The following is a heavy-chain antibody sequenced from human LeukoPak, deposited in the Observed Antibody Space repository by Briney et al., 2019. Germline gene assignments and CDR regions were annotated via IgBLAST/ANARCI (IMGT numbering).Heavy chain of an antibody. CDR1: GFTFSNFE. V-gene: IGHV3-48*03. D-gene: IGHD5-12*01. CDR2: ISSSGSTI. CDR3: ARGRYSGYDN. J-gene: IGHJ4*02. Sequence: GGSLRLSCAASGFTFSNFEFNRVRQAPGKGLEWLSYISSSGSTISYADSVRGRFTFSRDNAKNSVFLLMNNLRAEDTAVYYCARGRYSGYDNWGQGTLVTVSS.